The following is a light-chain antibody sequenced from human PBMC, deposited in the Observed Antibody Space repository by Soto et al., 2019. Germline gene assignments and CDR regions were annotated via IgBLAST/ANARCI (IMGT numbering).Light chain of an antibody. CDR2: GAS. CDR1: QSVSSSY. V-gene: IGKV3-20*01. CDR3: QQHARSLYT. J-gene: IGKJ2*01. Sequence: EIVLTQSPGTLSLSPGERSTLSCRAIQSVSSSYVAWYQQKPGQAPRLRIYGASSRATGIPDRFSGSGYGKDYTLTINSLVLQDTAVYYCQQHARSLYTFAQGTKLQI.